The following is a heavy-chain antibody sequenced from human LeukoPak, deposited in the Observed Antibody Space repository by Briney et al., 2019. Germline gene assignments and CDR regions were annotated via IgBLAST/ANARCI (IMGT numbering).Heavy chain of an antibody. CDR3: ARRSLGGSGSYYNVPYFDY. Sequence: SVKVSCKASGGTFGSYAISWVRQAPGQGLEWMGGIIPIFGTANYAQKFQGRVTITADESTSTAYMELSSLRSEDTAVYYCARRSLGGSGSYYNVPYFDYWGQGTLVTVSS. D-gene: IGHD3-10*01. V-gene: IGHV1-69*13. J-gene: IGHJ4*02. CDR2: IIPIFGTA. CDR1: GGTFGSYA.